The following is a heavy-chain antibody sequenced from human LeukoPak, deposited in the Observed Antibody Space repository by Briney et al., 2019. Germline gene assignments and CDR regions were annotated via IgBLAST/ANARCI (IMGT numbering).Heavy chain of an antibody. CDR3: ARSTYYYDSSGYLA. D-gene: IGHD3-22*01. J-gene: IGHJ5*02. Sequence: SETLSLTCAVYGGSFSGSYWSWIRQPPGKGLEWIGEINHSGSTNYNPSLKSRVTISVDTSKNQFSLKLSSVTAADTAVYYCARSTYYYDSSGYLAWGQGTLVTVSS. V-gene: IGHV4-34*01. CDR1: GGSFSGSY. CDR2: INHSGST.